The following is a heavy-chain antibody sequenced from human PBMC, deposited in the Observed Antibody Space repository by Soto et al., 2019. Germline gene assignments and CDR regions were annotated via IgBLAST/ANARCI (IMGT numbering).Heavy chain of an antibody. CDR2: IRSKAYGGTT. V-gene: IGHV3-49*04. CDR1: GFNFADNA. CDR3: TRPGIDKTGTTHYYYGMDV. D-gene: IGHD1-1*01. Sequence: GGSLRLSCTTSGFNFADNAMTWVRQAPGKGLEWVGFIRSKAYGGTTDYAASVKGRFTFSRDDSKSIAYLQMNGLKTEDTAVYYCTRPGIDKTGTTHYYYGMDVRGQGTTVTVSS. J-gene: IGHJ6*02.